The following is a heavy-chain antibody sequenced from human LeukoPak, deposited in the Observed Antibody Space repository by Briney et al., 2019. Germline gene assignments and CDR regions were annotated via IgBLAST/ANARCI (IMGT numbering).Heavy chain of an antibody. CDR1: GFTFSSYS. J-gene: IGHJ4*02. D-gene: IGHD6-13*01. V-gene: IGHV3-48*01. Sequence: GGSLRLSCAASGFTFSSYSMNWVRQAPGKGLEWVSYISSSSTIYYADSVKGRSTISRDNAKNSLYLQMNSLRAEDTAVYYCARDDEDRSIADYWGQGTLVTVSS. CDR2: ISSSSTI. CDR3: ARDDEDRSIADY.